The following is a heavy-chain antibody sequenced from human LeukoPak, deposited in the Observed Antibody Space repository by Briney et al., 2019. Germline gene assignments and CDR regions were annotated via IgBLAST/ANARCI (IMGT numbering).Heavy chain of an antibody. V-gene: IGHV3-23*01. J-gene: IGHJ4*02. Sequence: GGSLRLSCAASGFTVSSNYMSWVRQAPGKGLEWVSAISGSGGSTYYADADSVKGRFTISRDNSKNTLYLQMDSLRAEDTALYYCASTITMVPGVMDYWGQGTLVTVSS. D-gene: IGHD3-10*01. CDR2: ISGSGGST. CDR1: GFTVSSNY. CDR3: ASTITMVPGVMDY.